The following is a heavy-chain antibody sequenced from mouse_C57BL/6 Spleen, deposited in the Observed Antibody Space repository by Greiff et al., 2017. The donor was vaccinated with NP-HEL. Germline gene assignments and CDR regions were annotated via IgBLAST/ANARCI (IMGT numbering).Heavy chain of an antibody. CDR2: IDPSDSYT. J-gene: IGHJ4*01. V-gene: IGHV1-69*01. CDR3: ARHRGTTVVASYYYAMDY. Sequence: VQLQQPGAELVMPGASVKLSCKASGYTFTSYWMHWVKQRPGQGLEWIGEIDPSDSYTNYNQKFKGKSTLTVDKSSSTAYMQLSSLTSEDSAVYYCARHRGTTVVASYYYAMDYWGQGTSVTVSS. CDR1: GYTFTSYW. D-gene: IGHD1-1*01.